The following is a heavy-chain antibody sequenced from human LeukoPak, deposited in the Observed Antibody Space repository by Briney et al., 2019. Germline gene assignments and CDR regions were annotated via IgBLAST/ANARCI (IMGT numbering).Heavy chain of an antibody. CDR2: ISGSGGST. CDR3: ARVRGVIYAHDAFDI. D-gene: IGHD3-16*02. J-gene: IGHJ3*02. V-gene: IGHV3-23*01. Sequence: PGGSLRLSCAASGFTFSSYGMSWVRQAPGKGLEWVSAISGSGGSTYYADSVKGRFTISRDNSKNTLYLQMGSLRAEDMAVYYCARVRGVIYAHDAFDIWGQGTMVTVSS. CDR1: GFTFSSYG.